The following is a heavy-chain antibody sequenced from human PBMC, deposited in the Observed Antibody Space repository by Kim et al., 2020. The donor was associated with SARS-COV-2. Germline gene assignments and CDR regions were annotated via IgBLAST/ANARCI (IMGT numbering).Heavy chain of an antibody. D-gene: IGHD1-26*01. CDR3: ARAKSLVGASFDS. J-gene: IGHJ4*02. V-gene: IGHV3-74*01. Sequence: GGSLRLSCAASGFTFSSHWMHWVRQAPGKGLVWASRMNSDGSITSYSDSVKGRFTISRDNAKSTLYLQMNSLRVEDTAVYYCARAKSLVGASFDSWGQGILVTVSS. CDR1: GFTFSSHW. CDR2: MNSDGSIT.